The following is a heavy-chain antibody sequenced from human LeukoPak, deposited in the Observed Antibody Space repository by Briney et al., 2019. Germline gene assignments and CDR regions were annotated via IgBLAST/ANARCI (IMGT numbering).Heavy chain of an antibody. V-gene: IGHV3-30-3*01. CDR1: GFTFSSYA. J-gene: IGHJ4*02. CDR3: ARVRSPVEWLQSPYFDY. Sequence: TGGSLRLSRAASGFTFSSYAMHWVRQAPGKGLEWVAVISYGGSNKYYADSVKGRFTISRDNSKNTLYLQMNSLRAEDTAVYYCARVRSPVEWLQSPYFDYWGQGTLSPSPQ. D-gene: IGHD5-24*01. CDR2: ISYGGSNK.